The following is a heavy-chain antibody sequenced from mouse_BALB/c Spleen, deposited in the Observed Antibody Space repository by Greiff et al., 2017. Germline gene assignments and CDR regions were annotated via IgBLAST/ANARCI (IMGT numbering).Heavy chain of an antibody. CDR1: GYTFTSSW. V-gene: IGHV1S130*01. CDR2: IHPNSGNT. Sequence: VQLQQSGSVLVRPGASVKLSCKASGYTFTSSWMHWAKQRPGQGLEWIGEIHPNSGNTNYNEKFKGKATLTVDTSSSTAYVDLSSLTSEDSAVYYCAYRYDYYFDYWGQGTTLTVSS. D-gene: IGHD2-14*01. CDR3: AYRYDYYFDY. J-gene: IGHJ2*01.